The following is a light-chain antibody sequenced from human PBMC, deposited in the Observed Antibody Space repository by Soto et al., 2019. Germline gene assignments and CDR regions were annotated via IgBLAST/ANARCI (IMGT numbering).Light chain of an antibody. CDR2: DAS. J-gene: IGKJ5*01. Sequence: EVALTQSPGTLSLSPGARATLSCRASQSIANNYLTWYQQKPGQAPRVLIYDASTRAAGIPDRFSGSGSGTDFTLTISSLEPEDFAVYYCQQRSNWPITFGQGTRLEIK. V-gene: IGKV3D-20*02. CDR1: QSIANNY. CDR3: QQRSNWPIT.